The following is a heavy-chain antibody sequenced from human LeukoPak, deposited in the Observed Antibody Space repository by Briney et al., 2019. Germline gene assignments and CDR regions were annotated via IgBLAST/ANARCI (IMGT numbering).Heavy chain of an antibody. D-gene: IGHD3-10*01. CDR3: TRQYVLLWFGELLGGMDV. CDR1: GLTSGGDA. CDR2: IRSKAYGGTT. J-gene: IGHJ6*04. Sequence: GGPLRHSCTPSGLTSGGDAVRMVGQAAGKGLKGVSFIRSKAYGGTTEYAASVKGRFTLSSDDSKSIAYLQMNSLKTEDTAVYYCTRQYVLLWFGELLGGMDVWGKGTTVTVSS. V-gene: IGHV3-49*04.